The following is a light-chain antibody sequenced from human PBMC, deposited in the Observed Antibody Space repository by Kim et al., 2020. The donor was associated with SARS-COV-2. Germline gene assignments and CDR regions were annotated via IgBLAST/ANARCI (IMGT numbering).Light chain of an antibody. CDR3: QQYDNLPLT. CDR1: QDINNY. CDR2: DAS. Sequence: DIQMTQSPSSLSASVGDRVTITCQASQDINNYLNWYQQKPGKAPKLLIYDASNLETGVPSRFSGSGSGTDFTFTISGLQAEDFATFYCQQYDNLPLTFGGGTKVDIK. V-gene: IGKV1-33*01. J-gene: IGKJ4*01.